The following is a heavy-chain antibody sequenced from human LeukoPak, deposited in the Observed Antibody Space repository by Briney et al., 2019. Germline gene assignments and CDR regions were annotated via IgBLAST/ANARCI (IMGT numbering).Heavy chain of an antibody. J-gene: IGHJ4*02. Sequence: GGSLRLSCAASGFTFSSYGMHWVRQAPGKGLEWVAFIRYDGSNKYYGDSAKGRFTISRDNSKNTLYLQMDSLRAEDTALYYCAKRHTSGWYVFDFWGQGTRVTVSP. CDR1: GFTFSSYG. V-gene: IGHV3-30*02. CDR3: AKRHTSGWYVFDF. D-gene: IGHD6-19*01. CDR2: IRYDGSNK.